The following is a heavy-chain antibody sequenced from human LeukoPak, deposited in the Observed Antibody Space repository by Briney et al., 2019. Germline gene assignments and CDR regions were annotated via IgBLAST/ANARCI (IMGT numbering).Heavy chain of an antibody. CDR1: GGSFSGYY. V-gene: IGHV4-34*01. D-gene: IGHD5-24*01. Sequence: PSGTLSLTCAVYGGSFSGYYWSWIRQPPGKGLEWIGEINHSGSTNYNPSLKSRVTISVDTSKNQFSLKLSSVTAADTAVYYCANSSGGREQRYFQHWGQGTLVTVSS. CDR3: ANSSGGREQRYFQH. J-gene: IGHJ1*01. CDR2: INHSGST.